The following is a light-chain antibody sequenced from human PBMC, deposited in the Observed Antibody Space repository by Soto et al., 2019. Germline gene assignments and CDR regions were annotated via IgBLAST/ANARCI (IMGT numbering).Light chain of an antibody. CDR1: QSIRSY. J-gene: IGKJ4*01. CDR2: AAS. Sequence: DIQMTQSPSSLSASVGDRVTITCRASQSIRSYLNWYQQKPGKALKLLIYAASRLQSGVPSRFSGTGSGTDFTLTISSLQPEDFATYYCQQSYSTPQLTFGGGTKVEIK. CDR3: QQSYSTPQLT. V-gene: IGKV1-39*01.